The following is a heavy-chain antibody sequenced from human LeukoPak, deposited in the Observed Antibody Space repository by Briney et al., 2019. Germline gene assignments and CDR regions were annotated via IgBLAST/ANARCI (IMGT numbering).Heavy chain of an antibody. CDR1: GYTFTSYG. CDR2: ISAYNGNT. V-gene: IGHV1-18*01. D-gene: IGHD2-2*01. J-gene: IGHJ5*02. Sequence: ASVKVSCKASGYTFTSYGISWVRQAPGQGLEWMRWISAYNGNTNYAQKLQGRVTMTTDTSTSTAYMELRSLRSDETAVNYCARDGSWGIVAPAATWFDPWGQGTLVTVSS. CDR3: ARDGSWGIVAPAATWFDP.